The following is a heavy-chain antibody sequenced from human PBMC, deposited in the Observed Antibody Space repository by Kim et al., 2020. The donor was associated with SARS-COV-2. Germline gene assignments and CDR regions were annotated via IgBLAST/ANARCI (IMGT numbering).Heavy chain of an antibody. CDR3: ARGWRVRNARGTVDY. D-gene: IGHD6-19*01. CDR1: GYNFTRYG. J-gene: IGHJ4*02. CDR2: INAGNGNA. Sequence: ASVKVSCKASGYNFTRYGMNWVRQAPGQRLEWMGWINAGNGNAEYSQKFQARVTITRDTSASTVYMEVYSLTSEDTAVYYCARGWRVRNARGTVDYWGQGTLVTVSS. V-gene: IGHV1-3*01.